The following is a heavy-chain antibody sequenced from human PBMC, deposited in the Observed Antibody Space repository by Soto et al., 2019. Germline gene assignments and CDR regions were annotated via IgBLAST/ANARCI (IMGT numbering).Heavy chain of an antibody. CDR3: ASRGYSMSHFDY. CDR1: GFTFSSYN. Sequence: PGGSLRLSCAASGFTFSSYNMNWVRQAPGKGLEWVSSISISGSYIYYADSVKGRFTISRDNAKNSLYLQMNSLRAEDTAVYYCASRGYSMSHFDYWGQGTLVTSPQ. V-gene: IGHV3-21*01. CDR2: ISISGSYI. D-gene: IGHD5-18*01. J-gene: IGHJ4*02.